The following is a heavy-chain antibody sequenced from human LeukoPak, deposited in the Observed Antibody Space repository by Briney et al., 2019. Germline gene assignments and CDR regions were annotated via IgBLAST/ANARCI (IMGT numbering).Heavy chain of an antibody. D-gene: IGHD1-14*01. CDR2: INQGGSDK. Sequence: GGSLRLSCAASGFTFSGPWMCWVRQAPGKGLEWVANINQGGSDKYYVDSVKGRFTISRDNANNLLYLQMNSLRGEDTAVYYCTRDRSRAEDDWGQGTLVTVSS. V-gene: IGHV3-7*01. CDR1: GFTFSGPW. CDR3: TRDRSRAEDD. J-gene: IGHJ4*02.